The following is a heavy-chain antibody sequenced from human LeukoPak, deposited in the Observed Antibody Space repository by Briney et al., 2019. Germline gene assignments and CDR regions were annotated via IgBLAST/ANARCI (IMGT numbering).Heavy chain of an antibody. CDR1: GFTFSTYS. CDR2: TSSSGSYI. V-gene: IGHV3-21*01. Sequence: GGSLRLSCAASGFTFSTYSMNWVRQAPGKGLEWVSSTSSSGSYIYYADSVKGRFTFSRDSAKNSVYLQMNSLRDEDTAVYYCARDRGYSGYEYDNWGQGTLVTVSS. D-gene: IGHD5-12*01. J-gene: IGHJ4*02. CDR3: ARDRGYSGYEYDN.